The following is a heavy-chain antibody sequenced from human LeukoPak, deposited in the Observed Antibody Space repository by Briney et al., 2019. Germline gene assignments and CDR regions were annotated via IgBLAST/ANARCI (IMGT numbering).Heavy chain of an antibody. V-gene: IGHV3-23*01. D-gene: IGHD3-10*01. CDR3: ARVGSGSYYHYFDY. Sequence: GGSLRLSCAASGFTFSSYAMSWVRQAPGKGLEWVSAISGSGGSTYYADSVKGRFTISRDNSKNTLYLQMNSLRAEDTAVYYCARVGSGSYYHYFDYWGQGTLVTVSS. CDR1: GFTFSSYA. CDR2: ISGSGGST. J-gene: IGHJ4*02.